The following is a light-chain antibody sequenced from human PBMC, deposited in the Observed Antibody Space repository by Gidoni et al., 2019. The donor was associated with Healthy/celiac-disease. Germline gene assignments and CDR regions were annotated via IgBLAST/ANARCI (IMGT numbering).Light chain of an antibody. CDR2: WAS. V-gene: IGKV4-1*01. CDR1: QSDVYSSNNKNY. CDR3: QQYCSPPLAYT. J-gene: IGKJ2*01. Sequence: DPVTTQSPEYLAVCLGERSTINCKSSQSDVYSSNNKNYLAWYQQKPGQPPKLLIYWASTREAGVPARVSGIGSGADFTLTSSSLQAEGVAVYYWQQYCSPPLAYTFGQGTKLEIK.